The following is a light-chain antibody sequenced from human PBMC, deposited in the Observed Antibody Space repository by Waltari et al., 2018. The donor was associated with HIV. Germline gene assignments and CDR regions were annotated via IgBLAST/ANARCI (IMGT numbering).Light chain of an antibody. Sequence: QSALTQPASVSGSPGQSLTITCTGTNRNIGFFNLVSWYQQYPDKAPQLIIYGVTPRPPGVSNRFSGSKSGNTASLTISGLQTDDEAEYYCNSYSSDDTVVFGGGTKLTVL. CDR1: NRNIGFFNL. J-gene: IGLJ2*01. CDR3: NSYSSDDTVV. V-gene: IGLV2-14*01. CDR2: GVT.